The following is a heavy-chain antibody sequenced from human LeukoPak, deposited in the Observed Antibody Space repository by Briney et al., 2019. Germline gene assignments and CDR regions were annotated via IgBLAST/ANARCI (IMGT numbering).Heavy chain of an antibody. Sequence: GGSLRLSCAASGFTFSIYAMNWVRQAPGKGLEWVSAISGSGGSTYYADSVKGRFTISRDNSKNTLYLQMNSLRAEDTAVYYCARLTIFGVVRPPMDVWGQGTTVTVSS. CDR1: GFTFSIYA. D-gene: IGHD3-3*01. CDR3: ARLTIFGVVRPPMDV. CDR2: ISGSGGST. V-gene: IGHV3-23*01. J-gene: IGHJ6*02.